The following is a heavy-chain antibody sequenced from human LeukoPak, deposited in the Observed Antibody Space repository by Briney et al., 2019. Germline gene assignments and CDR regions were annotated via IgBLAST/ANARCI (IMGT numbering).Heavy chain of an antibody. D-gene: IGHD4-17*01. Sequence: SETLSLTCTVSGGSISSYYWSWIRQPAGKGLEWIGRIYTSGSTNYNPSLKSRVTISVDTSKNQFSLKLSSVTAADTAMYYCARGGDYGDYVDYWGQGTLVTVSS. V-gene: IGHV4-4*07. J-gene: IGHJ4*02. CDR3: ARGGDYGDYVDY. CDR1: GGSISSYY. CDR2: IYTSGST.